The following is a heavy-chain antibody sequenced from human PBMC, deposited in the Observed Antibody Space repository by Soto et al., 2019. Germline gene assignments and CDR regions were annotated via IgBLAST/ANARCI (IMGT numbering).Heavy chain of an antibody. CDR1: AYTFTSYG. CDR2: ISAYNDNT. J-gene: IGHJ3*02. CDR3: ARGTGGNWAAFDI. D-gene: IGHD2-15*01. Sequence: ASVTVSCKASAYTFTSYGITWVRQAPGQGLEWMGWISAYNDNTNYVQKLQGRVTMTTDTSTSTAYMELRSLRSDDTAVYYCARGTGGNWAAFDIWGQGTMVTVSS. V-gene: IGHV1-18*01.